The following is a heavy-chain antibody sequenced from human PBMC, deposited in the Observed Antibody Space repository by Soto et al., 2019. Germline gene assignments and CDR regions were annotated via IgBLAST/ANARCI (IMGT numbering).Heavy chain of an antibody. CDR1: GYTFTIYG. J-gene: IGHJ4*02. D-gene: IGHD6-19*01. Sequence: ASVKLSCKASGYTFTIYGISWVRQAPGQGLEWMGWISAYNGNTNYAQKLQGRVTMTTDTSTSTAYMELRSLRSDDTAVYYCARSPVIPLYSSGWYDYWGQGTLVTVSS. CDR2: ISAYNGNT. CDR3: ARSPVIPLYSSGWYDY. V-gene: IGHV1-18*01.